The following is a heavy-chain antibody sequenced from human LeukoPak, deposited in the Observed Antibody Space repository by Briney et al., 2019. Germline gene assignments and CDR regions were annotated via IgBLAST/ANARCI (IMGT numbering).Heavy chain of an antibody. CDR2: IKSKTDGGTT. V-gene: IGHV3-15*01. Sequence: GGSLRLSCAVSGFPFTRAWMTWVRQAPGKGLEWVGRIKSKTDGGTTDYAAPVKGRSSISRDDPKNTLYLQMNSLETEDTAMYYCTTCGYDRCGAFDIWGQGTVVTVSS. CDR3: TTCGYDRCGAFDI. CDR1: GFPFTRAW. D-gene: IGHD5-12*01. J-gene: IGHJ3*02.